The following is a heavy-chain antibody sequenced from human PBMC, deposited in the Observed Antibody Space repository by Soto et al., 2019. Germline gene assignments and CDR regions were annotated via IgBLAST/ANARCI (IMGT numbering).Heavy chain of an antibody. J-gene: IGHJ6*03. CDR2: IWYDGSNK. Sequence: PGGSLRLSCAASGFTFSSYGMHWVRQDPGKGLEWVAVIWYDGSNKYYADSVKGRFTISRDNSKNTLYLQLNSLRAEGTAVYYCARGNENYYMDVWGKGTTVTVSS. D-gene: IGHD1-1*01. V-gene: IGHV3-33*01. CDR1: GFTFSSYG. CDR3: ARGNENYYMDV.